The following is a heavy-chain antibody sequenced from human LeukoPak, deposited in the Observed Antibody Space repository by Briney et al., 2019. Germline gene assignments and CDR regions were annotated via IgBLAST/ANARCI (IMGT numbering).Heavy chain of an antibody. CDR1: GFTFSDYY. Sequence: GGSLRLSCAASGFTFSDYYMSWIRQAPGKGLEWISYISSSGSTIHYADSVKGRFTISRDNAKNSVYLQLNSLRAEDTAVYHCARVNHVGSGWSDYWGQGTLVTVSP. CDR2: ISSSGSTI. CDR3: ARVNHVGSGWSDY. V-gene: IGHV3-11*01. D-gene: IGHD6-19*01. J-gene: IGHJ4*02.